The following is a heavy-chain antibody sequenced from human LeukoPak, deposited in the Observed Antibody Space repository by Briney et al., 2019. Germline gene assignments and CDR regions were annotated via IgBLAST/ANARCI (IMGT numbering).Heavy chain of an antibody. CDR1: GYTFTDSY. CDR3: ARDNSHTGYDFFDY. Sequence: ASVKVSCKASGYTFTDSYIHWVRQAPGQGLEWVGWINPNNGGSHYAQNFQGRVTMTWDSSITTAYMDLISLRPDDTAVYFCARDNSHTGYDFFDYWGQGTLVTVSS. D-gene: IGHD5-12*01. J-gene: IGHJ4*02. V-gene: IGHV1-2*02. CDR2: INPNNGGS.